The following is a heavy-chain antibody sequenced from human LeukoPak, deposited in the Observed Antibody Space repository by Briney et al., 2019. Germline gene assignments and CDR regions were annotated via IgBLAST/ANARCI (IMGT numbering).Heavy chain of an antibody. CDR1: GFTFDDYA. V-gene: IGHV3-9*01. CDR3: ARSYYYDSSGYYLFSGAFDI. CDR2: ISWNSGSI. J-gene: IGHJ3*02. D-gene: IGHD3-22*01. Sequence: GGSLRLSCAASGFTFDDYAMHWVRQAPGKGLEWVSGISWNSGSIGHADSVKGRFTISRDNAKNSLYLQMNSLRAEDTALYYCARSYYYDSSGYYLFSGAFDIWGQGTMVTVSS.